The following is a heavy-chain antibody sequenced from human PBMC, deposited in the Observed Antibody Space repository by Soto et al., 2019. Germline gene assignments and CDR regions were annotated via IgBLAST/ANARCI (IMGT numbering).Heavy chain of an antibody. D-gene: IGHD3-10*01. CDR1: GYTFTSYD. CDR2: MNPNSGNT. Sequence: GASVKVSCKASGYTFTSYDINWVRQATGQGLEWMGWMNPNSGNTGYAQKFQGRVTMTRNTSISTAYMELSSLRSEDTAVYYCAIGGSGSYYLYYYYYYYMDVWGKGTTVTVSS. J-gene: IGHJ6*03. CDR3: AIGGSGSYYLYYYYYYYMDV. V-gene: IGHV1-8*01.